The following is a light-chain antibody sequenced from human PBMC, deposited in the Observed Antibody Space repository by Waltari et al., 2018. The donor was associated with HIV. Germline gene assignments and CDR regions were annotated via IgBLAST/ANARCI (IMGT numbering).Light chain of an antibody. Sequence: SYVLTQPPSVSVAPGQTARISCGGEDFESNSVHWYQQKPGQAPVLVIYDDTDRPSGIPERVSASNTGKTATLTISRVEAGDEADYYCQVWDSTSDYATFGGGTKLTV. CDR3: QVWDSTSDYAT. V-gene: IGLV3-21*02. J-gene: IGLJ2*01. CDR2: DDT. CDR1: DFESNS.